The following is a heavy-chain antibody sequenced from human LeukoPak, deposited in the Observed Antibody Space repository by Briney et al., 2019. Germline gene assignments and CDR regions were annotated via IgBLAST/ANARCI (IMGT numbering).Heavy chain of an antibody. D-gene: IGHD6-6*01. Sequence: ASVKVSCKASGYTFTGYYMHWVRQAPGQGLEWMGWINPNSGGTNYAQKFQGRVTMTRDTSISTAYMELSRLRSDDTAVYYCATSVLPIVYSSSPTDYWGQGTLVTVSS. CDR1: GYTFTGYY. J-gene: IGHJ4*02. CDR2: INPNSGGT. CDR3: ATSVLPIVYSSSPTDY. V-gene: IGHV1-2*02.